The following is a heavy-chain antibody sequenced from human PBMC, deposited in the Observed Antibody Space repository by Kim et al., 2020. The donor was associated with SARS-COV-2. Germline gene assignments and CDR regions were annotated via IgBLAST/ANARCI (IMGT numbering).Heavy chain of an antibody. CDR2: INQGGNI. CDR1: GESFSSYY. CDR3: ARTTGGNCFDY. V-gene: IGHV4-34*01. Sequence: SETLSLTCAVYGESFSSYYWSWIRKPPGKGLEWIGEINQGGNINSDPSLKSRFSISIDTSRNQFSLKLSSVTAADTAVYYCARTTGGNCFDYCGQGILV. J-gene: IGHJ4*02. D-gene: IGHD1-26*01.